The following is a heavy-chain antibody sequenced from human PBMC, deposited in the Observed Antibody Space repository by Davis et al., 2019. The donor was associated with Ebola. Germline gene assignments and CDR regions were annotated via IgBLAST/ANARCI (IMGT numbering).Heavy chain of an antibody. V-gene: IGHV3-30*04. D-gene: IGHD6-19*01. J-gene: IGHJ3*02. Sequence: GESLKISCAASGFTFSSYAMHWVRQVPGKGLEWVAVISYDGSNKYYADSVKGRFTISRDNSKNTLYLQMNSLRAEDTAVYYSSSGPYYTSGWYGAFDIWGQGTMVTVSS. CDR2: ISYDGSNK. CDR1: GFTFSSYA. CDR3: SSGPYYTSGWYGAFDI.